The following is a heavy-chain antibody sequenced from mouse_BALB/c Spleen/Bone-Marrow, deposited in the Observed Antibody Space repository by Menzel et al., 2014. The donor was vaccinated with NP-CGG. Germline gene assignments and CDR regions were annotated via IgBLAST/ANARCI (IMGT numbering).Heavy chain of an antibody. J-gene: IGHJ2*01. CDR1: GFTFSSFG. V-gene: IGHV5-17*02. CDR2: LSDGSSTI. Sequence: EVKLMESGGGLVQPGGSRKLSCAASGFTFSSFGMHWVRQAPEKGLEWVAYLSDGSSTIYYADTVKGRFTTFRDNPKNTLFLQMTSLRSEDTAMYYCARLDVGGYWGQGTTLTVSS. CDR3: ARLDVGGY.